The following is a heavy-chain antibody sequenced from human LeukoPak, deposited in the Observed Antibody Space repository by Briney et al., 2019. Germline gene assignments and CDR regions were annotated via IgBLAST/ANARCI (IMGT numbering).Heavy chain of an antibody. CDR1: GGSISSYY. Sequence: PSETLSLTCTVSGGSISSYYWSWIRQPPGKGLEWIGYIYYSGSTNYNPSLKSQVTISVDTSKNQFSLKLSSVTAADTAVYYCARQGGSYSFDYWGQGTLVTVSS. D-gene: IGHD1-26*01. J-gene: IGHJ4*02. CDR2: IYYSGST. V-gene: IGHV4-59*08. CDR3: ARQGGSYSFDY.